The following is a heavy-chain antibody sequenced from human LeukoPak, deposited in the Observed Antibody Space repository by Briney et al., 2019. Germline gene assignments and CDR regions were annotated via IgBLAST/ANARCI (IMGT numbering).Heavy chain of an antibody. CDR3: ANSGSYYLIASFDY. Sequence: GGSLRLSCAASGFTVSSNYMSWVRQAPGKGLEWVSVIYSGGSTYYADSVKGRFTISRDNSKNTLYLQMNSLRAEDTAVYYCANSGSYYLIASFDYWGQGTLVTVSS. CDR2: IYSGGST. J-gene: IGHJ4*02. V-gene: IGHV3-66*02. D-gene: IGHD1-26*01. CDR1: GFTVSSNY.